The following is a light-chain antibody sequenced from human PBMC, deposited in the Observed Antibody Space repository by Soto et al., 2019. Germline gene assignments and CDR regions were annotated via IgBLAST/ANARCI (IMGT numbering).Light chain of an antibody. CDR2: DAS. CDR1: QIILSN. Sequence: ELVMTQTPASQCVSPGERDTLSCRASQIILSNLAWYQQKPGQAPTLLIFDASSRASGTPERFSGSGSGTDFTLPISRLEPGDYAVSYCQEHDGAPPITFGLGTRLEIK. J-gene: IGKJ5*01. CDR3: QEHDGAPPIT. V-gene: IGKV3D-20*02.